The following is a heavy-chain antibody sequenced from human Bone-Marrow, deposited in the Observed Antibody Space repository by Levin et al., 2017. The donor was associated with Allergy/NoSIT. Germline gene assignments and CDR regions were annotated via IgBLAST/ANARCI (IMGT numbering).Heavy chain of an antibody. CDR1: GYTFTDYF. CDR3: ARISSAAFDM. CDR2: INPNSGDT. V-gene: IGHV1-2*02. Sequence: GESLTISCKASGYTFTDYFIHWVRLAPGQGLEWMGWINPNSGDTDSSQNFQGTVTMTRDTSISTAYMEVTSLTSNDTALYYCARISSAAFDMWGQGTVVTVSS. J-gene: IGHJ3*02. D-gene: IGHD6-19*01.